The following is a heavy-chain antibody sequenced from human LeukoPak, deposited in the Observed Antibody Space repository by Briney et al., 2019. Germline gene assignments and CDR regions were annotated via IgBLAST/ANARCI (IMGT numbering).Heavy chain of an antibody. J-gene: IGHJ4*02. Sequence: GASVKVSCKASGYTFTGYYMHWVRQAPGQGLEWMGRINPNSGGTNYAQKFQGRVTMTRDTSISTAYMELSRLRSDDTAVYYCANSRIEVGARTIDYWGQGTLVTVSS. D-gene: IGHD1-26*01. CDR2: INPNSGGT. CDR3: ANSRIEVGARTIDY. V-gene: IGHV1-2*06. CDR1: GYTFTGYY.